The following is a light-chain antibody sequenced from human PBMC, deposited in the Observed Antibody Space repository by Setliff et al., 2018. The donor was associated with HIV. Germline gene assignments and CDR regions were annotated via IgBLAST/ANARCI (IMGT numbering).Light chain of an antibody. CDR1: SSTIGAVYD. CDR3: QSFDSSLNGYV. V-gene: IGLV1-40*01. J-gene: IGLJ1*01. Sequence: QSVLTQPPSVSGAPGQRVTISCTGSSSTIGAVYDVHWYQQFPGTAPKVLIYANSNRPSRVPDRFSGSKSGTSASLAITGLQAEDEADYFCQSFDSSLNGYVFGTGTRSPS. CDR2: ANS.